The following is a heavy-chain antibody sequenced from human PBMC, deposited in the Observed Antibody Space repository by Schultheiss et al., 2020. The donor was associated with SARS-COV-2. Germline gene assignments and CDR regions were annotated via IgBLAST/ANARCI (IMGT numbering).Heavy chain of an antibody. V-gene: IGHV1-18*01. CDR3: ASDDPRRNAGAFDI. CDR2: ISAYNGNT. J-gene: IGHJ3*02. D-gene: IGHD6-13*01. CDR1: DYTLTTYV. Sequence: ASVKVSCKASDYTLTTYVIRCVRLAPGQGLEWMGWISAYNGNTNYAQKLQGRVTMTTDTSTSTAYMELRSLRSDDTAVYYCASDDPRRNAGAFDIWGQGTMVTVSS.